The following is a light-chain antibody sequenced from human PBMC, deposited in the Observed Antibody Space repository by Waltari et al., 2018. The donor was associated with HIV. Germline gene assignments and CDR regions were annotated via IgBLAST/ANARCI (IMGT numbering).Light chain of an antibody. CDR2: DNN. Sequence: QSVLPPPPSVSAAPGQRFPISCSGSTSNIGPTYLSLYQQFPGTAPKLLIYDNNHRSSGIPDRFSGSKSGTSATLAITGLQTEDEADYYCGTWDTSLSAGLFGGGTKVTVL. CDR1: TSNIGPTY. CDR3: GTWDTSLSAGL. V-gene: IGLV1-51*01. J-gene: IGLJ2*01.